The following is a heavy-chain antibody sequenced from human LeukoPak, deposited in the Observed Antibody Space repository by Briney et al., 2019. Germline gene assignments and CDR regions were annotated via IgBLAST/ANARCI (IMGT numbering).Heavy chain of an antibody. CDR2: IYSSGST. Sequence: SETLSLTCTVSGGSINSFYWTWIRQPAGKGLEWIGRIYSSGSTNSNPSPKSRVTMSVDPSKNQFSLRLSSVPAADTAAYFCARENWRSKSIDFDSWGQGTLVTVSS. J-gene: IGHJ4*02. D-gene: IGHD6-6*01. CDR3: ARENWRSKSIDFDS. V-gene: IGHV4-4*07. CDR1: GGSINSFY.